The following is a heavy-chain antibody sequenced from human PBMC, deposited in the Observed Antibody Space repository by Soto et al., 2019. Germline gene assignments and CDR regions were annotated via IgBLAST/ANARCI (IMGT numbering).Heavy chain of an antibody. CDR2: INWNGGST. Sequence: GGSLRLSCAASGFTFDDFGMSWVRQAPGKGLEWVSGINWNGGSTGYADSVKGRFTISRDNAKNSLYLQMNSLRAEDTALYYCARVPRQQRTYYYYGMDVWGQGTTVTVSS. V-gene: IGHV3-20*04. D-gene: IGHD6-13*01. J-gene: IGHJ6*02. CDR1: GFTFDDFG. CDR3: ARVPRQQRTYYYYGMDV.